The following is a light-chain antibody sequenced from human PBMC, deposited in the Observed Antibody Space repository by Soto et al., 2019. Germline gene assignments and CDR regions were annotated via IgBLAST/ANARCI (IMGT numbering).Light chain of an antibody. Sequence: QSVLTQSPSASASLGASVKLTCALSSGHSSYAIAWHQQQPEKGPRALMKLNSDGSHTRGDGIPDRFSGSSSGAERYLTISSLQSEDGADYYCQTWGTGILVFGGGTKLTVL. CDR1: SGHSSYA. CDR3: QTWGTGILV. J-gene: IGLJ3*02. CDR2: LNSDGSH. V-gene: IGLV4-69*01.